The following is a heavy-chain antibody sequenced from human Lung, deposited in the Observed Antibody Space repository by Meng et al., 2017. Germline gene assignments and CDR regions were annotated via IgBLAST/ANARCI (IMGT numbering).Heavy chain of an antibody. J-gene: IGHJ4*02. CDR2: INHSGSP. D-gene: IGHD4-11*01. V-gene: IGHV4-34*01. CDR1: CGSFSDYY. CDR3: ARGPTTMAHDFNY. Sequence: VLLLPWRHALLQPSETLYLPCGVSCGSFSDYYWSWIRHPPGKGLEWIGEINHSGSPNSNPSLESRATISVDTSQNNLSLKLSSVTAADSAVYYCARGPTTMAHDFNYWGQGTLVTVSS.